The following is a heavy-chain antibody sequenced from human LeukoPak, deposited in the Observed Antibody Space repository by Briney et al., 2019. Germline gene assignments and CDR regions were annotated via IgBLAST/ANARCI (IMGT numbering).Heavy chain of an antibody. V-gene: IGHV1-58*02. D-gene: IGHD3-22*01. Sequence: ASVKVSCKASGFASTSSAMQWVRQARGQRLEWIGWIVVGSGNTNYAQKFQERVTITRDMSTSTAYMELSSLRSEDTAVYYCAAETYDSSGYYYFDYWGQGTLVIVSS. CDR2: IVVGSGNT. CDR3: AAETYDSSGYYYFDY. J-gene: IGHJ4*02. CDR1: GFASTSSA.